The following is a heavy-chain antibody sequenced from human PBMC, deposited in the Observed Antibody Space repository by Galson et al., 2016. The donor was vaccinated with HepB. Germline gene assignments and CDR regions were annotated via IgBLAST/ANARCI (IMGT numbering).Heavy chain of an antibody. D-gene: IGHD3-22*01. CDR1: GFSFTSYA. CDR3: AKDGGAMILPILGC. V-gene: IGHV3-23*01. Sequence: SLRLSCAVSGFSFTSYAMNWVRQAPGKGLEWVSGISASGAGTFYADSVKGRFSISRDNSKNTLYLQMNSLRADDTTVYYCAKDGGAMILPILGCWGQGTLVTVYS. CDR2: ISASGAGT. J-gene: IGHJ4*02.